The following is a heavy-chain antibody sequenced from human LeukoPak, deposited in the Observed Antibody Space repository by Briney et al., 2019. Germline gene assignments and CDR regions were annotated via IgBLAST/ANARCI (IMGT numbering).Heavy chain of an antibody. D-gene: IGHD2-2*02. V-gene: IGHV3-15*01. CDR2: IKSKSDGGKT. CDR3: TTFTCSRTTCYSDY. J-gene: IGHJ4*02. Sequence: PGGSLRLSCAASGFSFSNVWMSWVRQAPVKGLEWVGRIKSKSDGGKTDYAAPVKGRFTISREDSKNTLSLQINSLKTEHTAVYYCTTFTCSRTTCYSDYWGQGTLVTVSS. CDR1: GFSFSNVW.